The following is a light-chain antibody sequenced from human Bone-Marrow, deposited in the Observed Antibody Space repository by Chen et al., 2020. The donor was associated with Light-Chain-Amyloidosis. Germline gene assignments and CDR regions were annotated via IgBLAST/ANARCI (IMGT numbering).Light chain of an antibody. CDR3: QVWDRSSDRPV. Sequence: SYVLTQPSSVSVAPGQTATIACGGNNIGSTSVHWYQQTPGQAPPRVVYDDSDRPSGIPARLSGSNSGNTATLTISRVEAGDEADYYCQVWDRSSDRPVFGGGTKLTVL. CDR1: NIGSTS. CDR2: DDS. V-gene: IGLV3-21*02. J-gene: IGLJ3*02.